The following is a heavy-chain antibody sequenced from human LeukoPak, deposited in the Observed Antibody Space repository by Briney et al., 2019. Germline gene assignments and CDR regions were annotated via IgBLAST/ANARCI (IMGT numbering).Heavy chain of an antibody. J-gene: IGHJ4*02. Sequence: GGSLRLSRAASGFTFSSYGMHWVRQAPGKGLEWVAFIRYDGSNKYYADSVKGRFTISRDNSKNTLYLQMNSLRAEDTAVYYCAKVGDSAVYFDYWGQGTLVTVSS. V-gene: IGHV3-30*02. CDR1: GFTFSSYG. D-gene: IGHD3-22*01. CDR3: AKVGDSAVYFDY. CDR2: IRYDGSNK.